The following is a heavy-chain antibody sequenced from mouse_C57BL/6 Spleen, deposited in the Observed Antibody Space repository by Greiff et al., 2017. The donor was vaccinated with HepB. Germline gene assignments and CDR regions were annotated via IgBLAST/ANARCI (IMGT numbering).Heavy chain of an antibody. Sequence: VQLQQSGAELVKPGASVKISCKASGYAFSSYWMNWVKQRPGKGLEWIGQIYPGDGDTNYNGKFKGKATLTADKSSSTAYMQLSSLTSEDSAVYFGARLDYYGSSSYAMDYWGQGTSVTVSS. CDR1: GYAFSSYW. J-gene: IGHJ4*01. CDR2: IYPGDGDT. D-gene: IGHD1-1*01. CDR3: ARLDYYGSSSYAMDY. V-gene: IGHV1-80*01.